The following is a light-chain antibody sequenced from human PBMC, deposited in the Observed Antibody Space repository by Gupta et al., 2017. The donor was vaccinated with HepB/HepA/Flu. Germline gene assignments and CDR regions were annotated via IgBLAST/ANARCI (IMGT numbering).Light chain of an antibody. CDR3: SSYTSSSTPEV. CDR2: DVS. V-gene: IGLV2-14*03. J-gene: IGLJ1*01. Sequence: QSALTHPASVSGSPGASITISCTGTSSDVGGYNYVSWYQQHPGKAPKLMIYDVSNRPSGVSNRFSGSKSGNTASLTISGLQAEDEADYYCSSYTSSSTPEVFGTGTKVTVL. CDR1: SSDVGGYNY.